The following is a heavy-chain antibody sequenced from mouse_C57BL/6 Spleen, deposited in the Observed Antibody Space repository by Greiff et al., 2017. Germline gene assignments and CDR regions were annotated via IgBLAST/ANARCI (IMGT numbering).Heavy chain of an antibody. J-gene: IGHJ1*03. CDR1: GFSLTSYA. CDR2: IWTGGGT. D-gene: IGHD2-5*01. V-gene: IGHV2-9-1*01. Sequence: VNVVESGPGLVAPSQSLSITCTVSGFSLTSYAISWVRQPPGKGLEWLGVIWTGGGTNYNSALKSRLSISKDNSKSQVFLKMNSLQTDDTARYYCARYYSNYDWYFDVWGTGTTVTVSS. CDR3: ARYYSNYDWYFDV.